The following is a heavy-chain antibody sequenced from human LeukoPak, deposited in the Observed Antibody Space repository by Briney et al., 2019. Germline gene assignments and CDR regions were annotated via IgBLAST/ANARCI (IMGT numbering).Heavy chain of an antibody. CDR1: GFTFSSYA. V-gene: IGHV3-30-3*01. Sequence: GGSLRLSCAASGFTFSSYAMNWVRQAPGKGLEWVAVISYDESNKYYADPVKGRFTISRDNSKNTLFVQMNSLRAEDTAMYYCATELRIATAGFDYFEHWGQGTLVTVSS. CDR2: ISYDESNK. J-gene: IGHJ4*02. CDR3: ATELRIATAGFDYFEH. D-gene: IGHD6-13*01.